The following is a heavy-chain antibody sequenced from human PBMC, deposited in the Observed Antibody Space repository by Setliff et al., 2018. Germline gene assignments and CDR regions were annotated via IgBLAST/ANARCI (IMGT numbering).Heavy chain of an antibody. CDR3: ARRGYSHDSSDYNRRKVFDYFDF. D-gene: IGHD3-22*01. CDR1: GFAVSGAY. CDR2: IYSSGNT. V-gene: IGHV3-53*01. Sequence: SLKISCAGSGFAVSGAYMSWVRQAPGKGLEWVSIIYSSGNTAYTDSVKGRFTISRDTSKNTVYLQMNNVTVDDTAVYFCARRGYSHDSSDYNRRKVFDYFDFWGQGAQVTAPQ. J-gene: IGHJ4*02.